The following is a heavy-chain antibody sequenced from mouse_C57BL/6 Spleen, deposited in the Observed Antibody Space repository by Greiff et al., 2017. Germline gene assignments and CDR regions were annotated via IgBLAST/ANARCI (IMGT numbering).Heavy chain of an antibody. CDR2: IDPSDSYT. D-gene: IGHD1-1*01. J-gene: IGHJ2*01. CDR1: GYTFTSYW. V-gene: IGHV1-69*01. Sequence: VQLQQPGAELVMPGASVKLSCKASGYTFTSYWMHWVKQRPGQGLEWIGEIDPSDSYTNYNQKFKGKSTLTVDKSSSTAYMQLSSLTSEDSAVYYCARVPHYYGSSLCFDYWGHGTTLTVSS. CDR3: ARVPHYYGSSLCFDY.